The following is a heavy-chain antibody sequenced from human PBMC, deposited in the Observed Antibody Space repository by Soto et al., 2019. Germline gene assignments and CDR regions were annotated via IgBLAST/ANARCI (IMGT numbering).Heavy chain of an antibody. D-gene: IGHD2-15*01. CDR2: ISGRGGST. J-gene: IGHJ3*02. Sequence: EVQLLESGGGLVQPGGSLRLSCAASGFTFSSYAMSWVRQAPGKGLEWVSAISGRGGSTYYADSVKVRFTISRDNSKNTLNLQMNCLRAEDTAVYYCANLGYCSCGSCYSRAFDIWGQGTMVTVSS. V-gene: IGHV3-23*01. CDR1: GFTFSSYA. CDR3: ANLGYCSCGSCYSRAFDI.